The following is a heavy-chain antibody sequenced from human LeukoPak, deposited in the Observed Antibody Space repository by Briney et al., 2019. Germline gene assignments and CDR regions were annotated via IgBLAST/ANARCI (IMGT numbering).Heavy chain of an antibody. CDR3: ARDSYDGFGELLLHY. D-gene: IGHD3-10*01. V-gene: IGHV3-66*01. Sequence: GGSLTLSCAAYGFTVSSNYMSWVRHAQGEGMEWVSSIYSGVSTYYADSVKGRFTISRDNSKNTLYLQMNSLRAEDTAVYYCARDSYDGFGELLLHYWGQGTLVTVSS. CDR2: IYSGVST. J-gene: IGHJ4*02. CDR1: GFTVSSNY.